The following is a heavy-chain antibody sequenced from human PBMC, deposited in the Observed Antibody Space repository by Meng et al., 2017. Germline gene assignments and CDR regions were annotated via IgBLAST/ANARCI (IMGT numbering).Heavy chain of an antibody. CDR3: AKAFCSGSGCSGDDY. V-gene: IGHV3-9*01. Sequence: LSLTCAASGFTFDDYAMHWVRQAPGKGLEWVSGISWNSGSIDYADSVKGRFTISRDNAKNSLYLQMNSLRADDTGLYYCAKAFCSGSGCSGDDYWGQGTLVTVSS. CDR2: ISWNSGSI. J-gene: IGHJ4*02. CDR1: GFTFDDYA. D-gene: IGHD2-2*01.